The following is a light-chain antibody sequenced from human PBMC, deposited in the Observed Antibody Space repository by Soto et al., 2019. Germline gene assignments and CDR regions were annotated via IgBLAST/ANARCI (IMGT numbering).Light chain of an antibody. Sequence: QSVLTQPPSVSGAPGQRVSISCTGSSSNIGAGYGVHWYHQLPGTAPKLLIFGNNNRPSGVPDRFSGSKSDTSASLGITGLQAEDEADYYCQSYDSSLNGYVFGTGTQLTVL. J-gene: IGLJ1*01. V-gene: IGLV1-40*01. CDR1: SSNIGAGYG. CDR3: QSYDSSLNGYV. CDR2: GNN.